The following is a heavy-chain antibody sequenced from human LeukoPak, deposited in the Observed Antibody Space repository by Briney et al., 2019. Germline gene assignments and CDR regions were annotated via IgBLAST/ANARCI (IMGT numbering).Heavy chain of an antibody. Sequence: ASVKVSCKASGYTFTSYGISWVRQAPGQGLEWMGWISAYNGNTNYAQKLQRSLTMTTDPPTSPAYMELSSLRSHDPAVSYCASDFHYDSSGYYFGLDQRGSGTFDYWGQGTLVTVSS. D-gene: IGHD3-22*01. J-gene: IGHJ4*02. CDR1: GYTFTSYG. CDR3: ASDFHYDSSGYYFGLDQRGSGTFDY. V-gene: IGHV1-18*01. CDR2: ISAYNGNT.